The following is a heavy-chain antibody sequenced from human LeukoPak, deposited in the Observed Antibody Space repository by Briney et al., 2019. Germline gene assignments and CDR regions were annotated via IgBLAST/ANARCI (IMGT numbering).Heavy chain of an antibody. V-gene: IGHV4-39*07. D-gene: IGHD5-12*01. CDR3: GRVRTGNTGSPEYFED. CDR2: IYYSGST. CDR1: GGSISSSSYY. Sequence: FETLCLTCTVSGGSISSSSYYWGCIRQPPGKGLEWIGSIYYSGSTYYNPSLKRRVTIYVDTSKNQFSLRLNSVTAADTAVYFCGRVRTGNTGSPEYFEDGGRDTVDTVSS. J-gene: IGHJ1*01.